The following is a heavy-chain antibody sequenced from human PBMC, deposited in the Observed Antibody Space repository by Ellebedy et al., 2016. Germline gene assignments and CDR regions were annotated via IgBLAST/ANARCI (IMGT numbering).Heavy chain of an antibody. CDR2: IWHDGSYK. CDR3: AKEAAEAKEGAAAYLSYDY. V-gene: IGHV3-30*02. D-gene: IGHD6-25*01. CDR1: GFIFSTYG. Sequence: GGSLRLXCAASGFIFSTYGMHWVRQAPGKGLEWVSTIWHDGSYKYYGDPVRGRFTISRDNSKNTVYLQMNSLTVEDTAMYYCAKEAAEAKEGAAAYLSYDYWGQGTLVTVSS. J-gene: IGHJ4*02.